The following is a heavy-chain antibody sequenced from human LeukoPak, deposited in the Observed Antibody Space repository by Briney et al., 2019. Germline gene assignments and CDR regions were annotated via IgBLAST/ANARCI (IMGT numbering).Heavy chain of an antibody. CDR3: AKNPGPYYYDSSGLNWFDP. Sequence: GGSLRLSCAASGFPFSSYAMSWVRQAPGKGLEWVSAISGSGGSTYYADSVKGRFTISRDNSKNTLYLQMNSLRAEDTAVYYCAKNPGPYYYDSSGLNWFDPWGQGTLVTVSS. V-gene: IGHV3-23*01. CDR2: ISGSGGST. CDR1: GFPFSSYA. J-gene: IGHJ5*02. D-gene: IGHD3-22*01.